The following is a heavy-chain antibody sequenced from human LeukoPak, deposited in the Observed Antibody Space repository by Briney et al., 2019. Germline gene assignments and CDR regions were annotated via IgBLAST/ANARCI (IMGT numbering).Heavy chain of an antibody. CDR2: IYPGDSDT. Sequence: GESLEISCKGSGYSFTTYWIGWVRQMPGKGLEWMGIIYPGDSDTRYSPSFQGQVTISADKSISTAYLQWSSLKASDTAIYYCARQWESGAFDIWGQGTRVTVSS. V-gene: IGHV5-51*01. CDR1: GYSFTTYW. CDR3: ARQWESGAFDI. D-gene: IGHD1-26*01. J-gene: IGHJ3*02.